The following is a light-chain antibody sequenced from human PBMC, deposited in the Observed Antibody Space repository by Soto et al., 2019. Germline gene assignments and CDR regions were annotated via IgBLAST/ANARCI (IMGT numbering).Light chain of an antibody. CDR2: KAS. CDR3: QQYNSAWT. V-gene: IGKV1-5*03. J-gene: IGKJ1*01. CDR1: QSISSW. Sequence: DIQMTQSPSTLSASVGDRVTITCRASQSISSWLAWYQQKPGKAPKLLIYKASSLESGVPSRFSGSGSGTEFTLTISSLQPDDVATYYCQQYNSAWTFGQGTKVEIK.